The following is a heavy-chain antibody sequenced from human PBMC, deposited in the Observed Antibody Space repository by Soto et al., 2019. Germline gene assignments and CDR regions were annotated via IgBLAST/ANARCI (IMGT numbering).Heavy chain of an antibody. CDR2: IYYSGST. Sequence: QVQLQESGPGLVKPSQTLSLTCTVSGGSISSGGYYWSWIRQHPGKGLEWIGYIYYSGSTYYNPSLKSRVTLSVDTSKNQFSLKLSSVTAADTAVYYCARGGAPIMITFVAFDIWGQGTMVTVSS. D-gene: IGHD3-16*01. CDR1: GGSISSGGYY. V-gene: IGHV4-31*03. CDR3: ARGGAPIMITFVAFDI. J-gene: IGHJ3*02.